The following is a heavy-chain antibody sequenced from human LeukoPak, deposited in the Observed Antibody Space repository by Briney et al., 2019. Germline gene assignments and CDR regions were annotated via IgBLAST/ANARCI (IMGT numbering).Heavy chain of an antibody. CDR1: GFTVSSNY. J-gene: IGHJ5*02. CDR2: VYSGGNT. V-gene: IGHV3-66*04. D-gene: IGHD1-14*01. CDR3: AGLMGARPGTWFDP. Sequence: GALRLSCAASGFTVSSNYMSWVRQAPGKGLEWVSVVYSGGNTYYADSVKGRFTNSRDNSKNTLYLQMNSLRAEDTAVYYCAGLMGARPGTWFDPWGQGTLVTVSS.